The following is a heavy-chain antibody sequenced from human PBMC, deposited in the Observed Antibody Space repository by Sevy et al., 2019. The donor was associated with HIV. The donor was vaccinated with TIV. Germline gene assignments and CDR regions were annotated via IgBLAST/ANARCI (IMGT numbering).Heavy chain of an antibody. J-gene: IGHJ4*02. D-gene: IGHD1-26*01. CDR2: ISAYNGNT. V-gene: IGHV1-18*01. CDR1: GYTFTSYG. Sequence: ASVKVSCKASGYTFTSYGISWVRQAPGQGLEWMGWISAYNGNTNYALKLQGRVTMTTDTSTSTVYMELRSLRSDDTAVYYCARDHIVGALFASGYFDYWGQGTLVTVS. CDR3: ARDHIVGALFASGYFDY.